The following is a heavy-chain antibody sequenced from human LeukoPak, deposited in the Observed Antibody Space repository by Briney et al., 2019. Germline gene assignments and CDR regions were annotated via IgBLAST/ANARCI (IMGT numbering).Heavy chain of an antibody. CDR1: GGSISSGGYY. D-gene: IGHD6-13*01. CDR3: ARAQGYSPKNNWFDP. Sequence: SETLSLTCTVSGGSISSGGYYWSWIRQRPGKGLEWIGYIYYSGSTYYNPSLKSRVTISVDTSKNQFSLKLSSVTAADTAVYYCARAQGYSPKNNWFDPWGQGTLVTVSS. CDR2: IYYSGST. J-gene: IGHJ5*02. V-gene: IGHV4-31*03.